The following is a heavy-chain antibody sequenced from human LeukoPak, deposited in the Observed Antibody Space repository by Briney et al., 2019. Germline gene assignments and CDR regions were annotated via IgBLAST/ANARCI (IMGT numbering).Heavy chain of an antibody. CDR2: IYYSGST. CDR3: ARQLYQLLNLGSWFDP. V-gene: IGHV4-39*01. Sequence: PSETLSLTCTVSGGSISSSSYYWGWIRQPPGKGLEWIGSIYYSGSTYYNPSLKSRVTISVDTSKNQFSLKLSSVTAADTAVYYCARQLYQLLNLGSWFDPWGQGTLVTVSS. J-gene: IGHJ5*02. D-gene: IGHD2-2*01. CDR1: GGSISSSSYY.